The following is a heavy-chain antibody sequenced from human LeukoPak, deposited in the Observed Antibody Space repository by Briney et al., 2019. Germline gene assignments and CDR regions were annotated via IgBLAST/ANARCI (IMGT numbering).Heavy chain of an antibody. V-gene: IGHV4-34*01. CDR2: INHSGST. D-gene: IGHD2/OR15-2a*01. J-gene: IGHJ4*02. CDR3: ARGSSFDY. CDR1: GGSISSYY. Sequence: SETLSLTCTVSGGSISSYYWSSIRQPPGKGLEWIGEINHSGSTNYNPSLKSRVTISVDTSKNQFSLKLSSVTAADTAVYYCARGSSFDYWGQGTLVTVSS.